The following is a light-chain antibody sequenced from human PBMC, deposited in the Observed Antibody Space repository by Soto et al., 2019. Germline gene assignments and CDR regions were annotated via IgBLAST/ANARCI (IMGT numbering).Light chain of an antibody. J-gene: IGLJ2*01. V-gene: IGLV2-23*01. CDR3: CSYAGSSTYVV. CDR2: EGS. CDR1: SSDVGSYNL. Sequence: QSALTQPASVSGSPGQSITISCTGTSSDVGSYNLVSWYQQHPGKAPKLMIYEGSKRPSGVSNRFSGSKSGNTASLTISGXXAEDEADYYCCSYAGSSTYVVFGGGTKLTVL.